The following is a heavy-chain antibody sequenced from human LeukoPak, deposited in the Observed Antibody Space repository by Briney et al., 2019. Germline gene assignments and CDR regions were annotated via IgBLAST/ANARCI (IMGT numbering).Heavy chain of an antibody. CDR2: INENGNEK. V-gene: IGHV3-7*01. J-gene: IGHJ3*02. CDR3: ARTWVDTTMALDAFDI. Sequence: GGSLRLSCAASGLTFSRFWMSWVRQAPGKGLEWVANINENGNEKYYVDSVKGRFTVSRDNAKNSLYLQMNSLRAEDMAVYYCARTWVDTTMALDAFDIWGQGTMVTVSS. CDR1: GLTFSRFW. D-gene: IGHD5-18*01.